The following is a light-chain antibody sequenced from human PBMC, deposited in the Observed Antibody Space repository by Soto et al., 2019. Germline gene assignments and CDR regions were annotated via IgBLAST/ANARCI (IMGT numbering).Light chain of an antibody. J-gene: IGLJ1*01. Sequence: ALTQPSSASVSPGQSITISCTGTSSDVGGYNFVSWYQQHPGRAPKLLIYEVSRRPSGVSNRFSGSKSGDTASLTISGLQAEDEADYYCYSYRGYYTRVFGTGTKVTVL. CDR2: EVS. V-gene: IGLV2-14*01. CDR1: SSDVGGYNF. CDR3: YSYRGYYTRV.